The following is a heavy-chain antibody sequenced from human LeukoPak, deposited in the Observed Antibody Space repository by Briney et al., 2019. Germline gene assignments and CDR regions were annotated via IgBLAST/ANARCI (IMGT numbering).Heavy chain of an antibody. CDR2: IWYDGSNK. J-gene: IGHJ6*02. D-gene: IGHD6-19*01. Sequence: GGSLRLSCAASGFTFSSYGMHWVRQAPGKGLEWVAVIWYDGSNKYYAGSVKGRFTISRDNSKNTLYLQMNSLRAEDTAVYYCARGWYSSGWYGYGMDVWGQGTTVTVSS. V-gene: IGHV3-33*01. CDR3: ARGWYSSGWYGYGMDV. CDR1: GFTFSSYG.